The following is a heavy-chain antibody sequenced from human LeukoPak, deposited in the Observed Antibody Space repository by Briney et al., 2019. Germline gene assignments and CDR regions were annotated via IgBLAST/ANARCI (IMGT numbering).Heavy chain of an antibody. CDR2: ISSSSSYI. CDR3: HVYDLAAFDI. Sequence: KPGGSLRLSCAASGFTFSSYSMNWVRQAPGKGLEWVSSISSSSSYIYYADSVKGRFTISRGNAKNSLYLQMNSLRAEDTAVYYCHVYDLAAFDIWGQGTMVTVSS. J-gene: IGHJ3*02. CDR1: GFTFSSYS. V-gene: IGHV3-21*01. D-gene: IGHD3/OR15-3a*01.